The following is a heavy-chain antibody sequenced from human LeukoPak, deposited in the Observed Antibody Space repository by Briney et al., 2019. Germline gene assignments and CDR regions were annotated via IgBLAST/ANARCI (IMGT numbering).Heavy chain of an antibody. J-gene: IGHJ6*02. D-gene: IGHD6-19*01. V-gene: IGHV4-34*01. CDR2: INHSGST. Sequence: SETLSLTCAVYGGSFSGYCWSWIRQPPGKGLEWIGEINHSGSTNYNPSLKSRVTISVDTSKNQFSLKLSSVTAADTAVYYCARVRKQWLSGYYGMDVWGQGTTVTVSS. CDR1: GGSFSGYC. CDR3: ARVRKQWLSGYYGMDV.